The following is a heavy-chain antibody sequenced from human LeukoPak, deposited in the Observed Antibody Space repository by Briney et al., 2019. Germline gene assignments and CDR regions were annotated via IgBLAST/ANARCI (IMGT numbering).Heavy chain of an antibody. CDR1: GYSISSYY. Sequence: SETLSLTCSVSGYSISSYYWSWIRQPPGKGLEYIGYIFYTGSTNYNPSLRSRLTMSLDTSKNQFSLELSSVTAADTALYYCVGAGIYAFDIWGQGTLVTVSS. D-gene: IGHD3-16*01. CDR2: IFYTGST. CDR3: VGAGIYAFDI. J-gene: IGHJ3*02. V-gene: IGHV4-59*08.